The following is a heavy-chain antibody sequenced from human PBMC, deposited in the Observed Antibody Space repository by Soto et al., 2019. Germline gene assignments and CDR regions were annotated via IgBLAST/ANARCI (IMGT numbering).Heavy chain of an antibody. CDR2: IIPIFGTA. D-gene: IGHD6-6*01. CDR1: GGTLSSYA. CDR3: ARDSSSSYDAFDI. Sequence: GASVKVSCTASGGTLSSYAISWVRQAPGQGLEWMGGIIPIFGTANYAQKFQGRVTITADESTSTAYMELSSLRSEDTAVYYCARDSSSSYDAFDIWGQGTMVTVSS. V-gene: IGHV1-69*13. J-gene: IGHJ3*02.